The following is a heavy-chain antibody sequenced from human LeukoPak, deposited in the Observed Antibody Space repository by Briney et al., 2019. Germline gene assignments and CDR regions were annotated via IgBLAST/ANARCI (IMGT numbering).Heavy chain of an antibody. CDR3: AGATHY. CDR2: ISYDGSNK. Sequence: PGGSLRLSCAASGFTFSSYAMHWVRQAPGKGLEWVAVISYDGSNKYYADSVKGRFTISRDNPKNTLYLQMNSLRAEDTAVYYCAGATHYWGQGTLVTVSS. CDR1: GFTFSSYA. V-gene: IGHV3-30-3*01. D-gene: IGHD4-17*01. J-gene: IGHJ4*02.